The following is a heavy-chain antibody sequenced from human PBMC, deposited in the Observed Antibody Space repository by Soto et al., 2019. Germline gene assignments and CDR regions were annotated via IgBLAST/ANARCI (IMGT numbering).Heavy chain of an antibody. V-gene: IGHV3-48*01. CDR1: GFTFRSYS. Sequence: GGSLRRSCAASGFTFRSYSMNWVRQAPGKGLEWVSYISSSSSTIYYADSVKGRFTISRDNAKNSLYLQMNSLRAEDTAVYYCARDWDYYDSSGYYDHDAFDIWGQGTMVTVS. CDR3: ARDWDYYDSSGYYDHDAFDI. J-gene: IGHJ3*02. CDR2: ISSSSSTI. D-gene: IGHD3-22*01.